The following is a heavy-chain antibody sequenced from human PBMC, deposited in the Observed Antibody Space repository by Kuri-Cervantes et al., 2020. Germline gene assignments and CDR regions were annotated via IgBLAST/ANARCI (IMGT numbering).Heavy chain of an antibody. CDR3: VRVGSDSGWAFDY. V-gene: IGHV3-48*01. Sequence: GGSLRLSCAASGLNFSRYAMTWVRQAPGKGLEWVSYMNSGGVIIYYADSVKGRFTIFRDNAKNSLYLQMNSLTGEDTAVYYCVRVGSDSGWAFDYWGQGTLVTVSS. J-gene: IGHJ4*02. CDR1: GLNFSRYA. D-gene: IGHD6-19*01. CDR2: MNSGGVII.